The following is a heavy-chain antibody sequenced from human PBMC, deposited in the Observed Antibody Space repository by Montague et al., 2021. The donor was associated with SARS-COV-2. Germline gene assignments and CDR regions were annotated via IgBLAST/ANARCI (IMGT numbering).Heavy chain of an antibody. CDR3: AREGLNNWFDP. V-gene: IGHV4-59*01. CDR1: NGSITSYY. J-gene: IGHJ5*02. CDR2: IYYRRST. Sequence: SKTLSLTCSVSNGSITSYYLSWIRQPTGKRLEWIGYIYYRRSTNYNPSLESRDTISVDTSKNQFSMKLRSMTAADTAVYYCAREGLNNWFDPWGQGTLVIVSS.